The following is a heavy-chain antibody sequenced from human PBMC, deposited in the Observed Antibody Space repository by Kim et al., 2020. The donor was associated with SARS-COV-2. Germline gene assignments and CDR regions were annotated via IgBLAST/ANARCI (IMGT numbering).Heavy chain of an antibody. D-gene: IGHD6-13*01. V-gene: IGHV4-34*01. CDR3: ASLNPPIAAAGRGGGY. CDR1: GGSFSGYY. J-gene: IGHJ4*02. CDR2: INHSGST. Sequence: SETLSLTCAVYGGSFSGYYWSWIRQPPGKGLEWIGEINHSGSTNYNPSLKSRVTISADTSKNQFSLKLSSVTAADTAVYYCASLNPPIAAAGRGGGYWGQGTLVTVSS.